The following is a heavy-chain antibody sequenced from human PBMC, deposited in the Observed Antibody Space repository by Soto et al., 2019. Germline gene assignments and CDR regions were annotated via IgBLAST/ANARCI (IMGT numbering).Heavy chain of an antibody. J-gene: IGHJ4*02. CDR1: GQSFSGHS. CDR2: INESGST. CDR3: ARGSAIVARPSEREGVNYDY. D-gene: IGHD2-21*01. V-gene: IGHV4-34*01. Sequence: QVQLQQCGAGLVKPSETLSLSCAVYGQSFSGHSWAWIRQPPGEGLAWIGEINESGSTYYNPSLKRRVTISTGTSKNQFSLKLSSVGAAETAASFWARGSAIVARPSEREGVNYDYWGQGTLVNVSS.